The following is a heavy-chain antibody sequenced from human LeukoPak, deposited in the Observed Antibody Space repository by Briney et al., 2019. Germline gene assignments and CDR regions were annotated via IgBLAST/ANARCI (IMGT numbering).Heavy chain of an antibody. CDR1: GFTFISYA. Sequence: GGSLRLSCAASGFTFISYAIHWVRQAPGKGLEWVAVISFHGTDSFYADSVKGRFTISRDNSKNTLYLQMSSLRADDTAVYYCARAATVTAESAFGYWGQGTLVSVSS. J-gene: IGHJ4*02. V-gene: IGHV3-30*04. D-gene: IGHD2-21*02. CDR3: ARAATVTAESAFGY. CDR2: ISFHGTDS.